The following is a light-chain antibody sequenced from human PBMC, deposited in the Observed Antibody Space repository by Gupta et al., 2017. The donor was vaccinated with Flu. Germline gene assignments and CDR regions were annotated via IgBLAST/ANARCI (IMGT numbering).Light chain of an antibody. CDR1: ATVDTY. CDR3: QQGRSSWT. Sequence: PGEIAILSRRARATVDTYLACHQQKPGQAPRLLIYDISTRATGIPGRFSGSGSGTDFTLTISILEPEDFAVYYCQQGRSSWTFGQGTRVEMK. V-gene: IGKV3-11*01. J-gene: IGKJ1*01. CDR2: DIS.